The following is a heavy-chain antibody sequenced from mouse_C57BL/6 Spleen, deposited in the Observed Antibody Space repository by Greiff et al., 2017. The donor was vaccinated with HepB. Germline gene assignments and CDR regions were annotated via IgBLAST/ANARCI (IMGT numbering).Heavy chain of an antibody. CDR3: ARDEVYAMDY. V-gene: IGHV3-6*01. CDR1: GYSITSGYY. CDR2: ISYDGSN. J-gene: IGHJ4*01. Sequence: EVKVEESGPGLVKPSQSLSLTCSVTGYSITSGYYWNWIRQFPGNKLEWMGYISYDGSNNYNPSLKNRISITRDTSKNQFFLKLNSVTTEVTATYYCARDEVYAMDYWGQGTSVTVSS.